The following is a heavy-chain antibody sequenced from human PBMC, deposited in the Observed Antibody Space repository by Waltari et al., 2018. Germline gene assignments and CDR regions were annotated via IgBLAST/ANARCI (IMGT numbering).Heavy chain of an antibody. CDR3: ATTRYCSGGSCYSVIHAFDI. V-gene: IGHV1-69-2*01. Sequence: VQLVQSGAEVKKPGATVKISCKASGYTFTDYYMHWVQQAPGKGLEWMGRVEPEDGETIYADKFQGRVTITADTSTDTAYMELSSLRSEDTAVYYCATTRYCSGGSCYSVIHAFDIWGQGTMVTVSS. J-gene: IGHJ3*02. D-gene: IGHD2-15*01. CDR1: GYTFTDYY. CDR2: VEPEDGET.